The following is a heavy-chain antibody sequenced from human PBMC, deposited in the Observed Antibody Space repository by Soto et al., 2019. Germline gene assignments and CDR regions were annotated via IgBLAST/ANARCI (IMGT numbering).Heavy chain of an antibody. D-gene: IGHD5-18*01. CDR1: GGSFSVYY. CDR3: ASGELWLFY. J-gene: IGHJ4*02. Sequence: SETLSLTCAVYGGSFSVYYWSWIRQSPGKGLEWIGEVNHHGSTNYNPSLKGRVTISVDTSKKQFSLKMTSVAAADTAVYYCASGELWLFYWGQGSLVTVSS. CDR2: VNHHGST. V-gene: IGHV4-34*01.